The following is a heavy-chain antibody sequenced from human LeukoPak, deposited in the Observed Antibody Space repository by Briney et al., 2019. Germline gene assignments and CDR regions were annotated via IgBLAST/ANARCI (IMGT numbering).Heavy chain of an antibody. CDR2: IYSGGVT. J-gene: IGHJ2*01. D-gene: IGHD6-19*01. Sequence: PGRCLRLSCAASGFTVSSNYMSWVRPAPGKGLGWVSLIYSGGVTYYADSVKGRFIISRDNSKNTLFLRMSSLRAEDTAVYYCARAPSGWSDYWYFDLWGRGTLVTVS. CDR3: ARAPSGWSDYWYFDL. CDR1: GFTVSSNY. V-gene: IGHV3-53*01.